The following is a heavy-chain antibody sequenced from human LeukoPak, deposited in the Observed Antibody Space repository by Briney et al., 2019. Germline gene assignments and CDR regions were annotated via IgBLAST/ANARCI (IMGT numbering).Heavy chain of an antibody. V-gene: IGHV1-8*01. CDR3: TRGSLSGSSRDY. CDR1: GYTFTGYD. D-gene: IGHD1-26*01. Sequence: ASVRVSCKTSGYTFTGYDINWVRQATGQGLEWMGWMNPNTGDTGYAQKFQGRVTMTRNSSIDTAYMELSGLRSEDTAVYYCTRGSLSGSSRDYWGQGTMLAVSS. J-gene: IGHJ4*02. CDR2: MNPNTGDT.